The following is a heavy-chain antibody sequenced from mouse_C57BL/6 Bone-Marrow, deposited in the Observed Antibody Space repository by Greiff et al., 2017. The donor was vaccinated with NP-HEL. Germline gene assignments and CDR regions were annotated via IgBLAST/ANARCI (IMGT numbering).Heavy chain of an antibody. D-gene: IGHD2-4*01. V-gene: IGHV3-6*01. CDR2: ISYDGSN. Sequence: EVHLVESGPGLVKPSQSLSLTCSVTGYSITSGYYWNWIRQFPGNKLEWMGYISYDGSNNYNPSLKNRISITRDTSKNQFFLKLNSVTTEDTATYYCARDYDYDEGYWGQGTLVTVSA. CDR1: GYSITSGYY. CDR3: ARDYDYDEGY. J-gene: IGHJ3*01.